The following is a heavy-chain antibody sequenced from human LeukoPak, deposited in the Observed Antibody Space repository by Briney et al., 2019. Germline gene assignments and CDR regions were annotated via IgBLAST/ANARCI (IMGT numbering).Heavy chain of an antibody. V-gene: IGHV4-59*01. CDR2: IYYSGST. CDR3: ARAKDTAMVIDY. J-gene: IGHJ4*02. Sequence: SETLSLTCTVSGDSISSYYWSWIRQPPGKGLEWIGYIYYSGSTNYNPSLKSRVTISVDTSKNQFSLKLSSVTAADTAVYYCARAKDTAMVIDYWGQGTLVTVSS. D-gene: IGHD5-18*01. CDR1: GDSISSYY.